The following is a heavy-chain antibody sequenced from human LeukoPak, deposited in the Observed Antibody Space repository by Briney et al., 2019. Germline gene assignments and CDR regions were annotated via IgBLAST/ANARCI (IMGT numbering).Heavy chain of an antibody. V-gene: IGHV4-4*07. CDR3: ARAGIRYFDWSQPFDY. J-gene: IGHJ4*02. CDR2: IYTSGST. D-gene: IGHD3-9*01. Sequence: SETLSLTCTVSGGSISSYYWSWIRQPAGKGLEWIGRIYTSGSTNYNPSLKSRVTMSVDTSKNQFSLKLSSVTAADTAVYYRARAGIRYFDWSQPFDYWGQGTLVTVSS. CDR1: GGSISSYY.